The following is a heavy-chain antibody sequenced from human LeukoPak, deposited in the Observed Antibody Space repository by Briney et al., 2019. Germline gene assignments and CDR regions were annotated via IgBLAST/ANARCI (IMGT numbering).Heavy chain of an antibody. CDR3: ARGRSTTGTFFIY. Sequence: ASVKVSCKASGYTFTGYYMHWVRQAPGQGREWMGWINPNSGGTSYAQKFQGRVTMTRDTSISTAYMELSRLRSDDTAVYYCARGRSTTGTFFIYWGQGTLVTVSS. J-gene: IGHJ4*02. CDR1: GYTFTGYY. D-gene: IGHD1-1*01. CDR2: INPNSGGT. V-gene: IGHV1-2*02.